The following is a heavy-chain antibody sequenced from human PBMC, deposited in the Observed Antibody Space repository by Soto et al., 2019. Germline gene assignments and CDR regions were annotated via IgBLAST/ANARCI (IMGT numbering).Heavy chain of an antibody. D-gene: IGHD2-15*01. CDR3: ARARYGGNPGWFVP. V-gene: IGHV1-18*01. J-gene: IGHJ5*02. CDR1: GYTFTSYG. Sequence: GASVKVSCKASGYTFTSYGISWVRQAPGQGLEWMGWISAYNGNTNYAQKLQGRVTMTTDTSTSTAYMELRSLRSDDTAVYYCARARYGGNPGWFVPWGQGPMVTVSS. CDR2: ISAYNGNT.